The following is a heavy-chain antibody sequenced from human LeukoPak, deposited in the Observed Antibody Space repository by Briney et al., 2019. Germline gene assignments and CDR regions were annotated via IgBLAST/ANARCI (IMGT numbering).Heavy chain of an antibody. CDR1: GGTFSSYA. J-gene: IGHJ2*01. CDR2: IIPIFGTA. D-gene: IGHD4-23*01. Sequence: SVKVSCKASGGTFSSYAICWVRQAPGQGLEWMGRIIPIFGTANYAQKFQGRVTITTDESTSTAYMELSSLRSEDMAVYYCARQPLRGGNPWWYFDLWGRGTLATVSS. V-gene: IGHV1-69*05. CDR3: ARQPLRGGNPWWYFDL.